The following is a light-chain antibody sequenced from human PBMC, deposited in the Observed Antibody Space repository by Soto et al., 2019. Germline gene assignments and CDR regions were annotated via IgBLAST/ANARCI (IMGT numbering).Light chain of an antibody. CDR1: QSISNW. J-gene: IGKJ1*01. V-gene: IGKV1-5*03. CDR2: KAS. CDR3: QQYNSYSWT. Sequence: DIQMTQSPSTLSASVGDRATITCRASQSISNWLAWYQQKPGKAPKLLMYKASSLESGVPSRFSGSGSGTEFTLTISSLQPDDFATYYCQQYNSYSWTFGQGTKV.